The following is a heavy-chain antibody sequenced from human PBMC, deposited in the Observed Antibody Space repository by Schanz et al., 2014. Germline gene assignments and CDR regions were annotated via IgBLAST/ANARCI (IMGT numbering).Heavy chain of an antibody. J-gene: IGHJ4*02. CDR3: ARDNRYYLFDY. D-gene: IGHD3-16*02. V-gene: IGHV3-23*01. Sequence: EVQLLESGGGLVQPGGSLRLSCEASGFSFGNYGMSWVRQAPGKGLEWVSGFDAHDGRAYYADSVKGRFTISRDNSKNTLYLQLGSLSAEDTAVYFCARDNRYYLFDYWGQGALVTVSS. CDR2: FDAHDGRA. CDR1: GFSFGNYG.